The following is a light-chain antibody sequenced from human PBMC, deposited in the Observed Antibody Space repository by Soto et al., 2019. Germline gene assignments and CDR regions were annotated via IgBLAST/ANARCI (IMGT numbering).Light chain of an antibody. V-gene: IGKV3-20*01. CDR3: LQYSSYPHT. Sequence: DIVLTQSPCTLSLSPGERATLSCRASQNVSSSYVAWYQQKPGQAPRLLIYGASSRDTGIPYRFSGSGSGTEFTLTISSLEPEDFAMYYCLQYSSYPHTFGQGTKLEIK. J-gene: IGKJ2*01. CDR1: QNVSSSY. CDR2: GAS.